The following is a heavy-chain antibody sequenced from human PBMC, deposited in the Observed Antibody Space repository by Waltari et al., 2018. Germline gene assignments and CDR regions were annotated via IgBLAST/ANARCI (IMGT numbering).Heavy chain of an antibody. Sequence: EVQLLESGGGLVQPGGSLRLSCAASGFTFSSYAMSWVRQAPGKGLVWVSVIYGGGSTYYADSVKGRFTISRDNSKNTLYLQMNSLRAEDTAVYYCAKDSRSIVATIIGGGYFDYWGQGTLVTVSS. V-gene: IGHV3-23*03. J-gene: IGHJ4*02. D-gene: IGHD5-12*01. CDR1: GFTFSSYA. CDR2: IYGGGST. CDR3: AKDSRSIVATIIGGGYFDY.